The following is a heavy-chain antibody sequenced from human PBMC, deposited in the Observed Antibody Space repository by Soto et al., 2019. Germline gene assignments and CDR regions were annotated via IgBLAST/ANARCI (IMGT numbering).Heavy chain of an antibody. CDR1: GYTFTSYG. D-gene: IGHD6-6*01. J-gene: IGHJ4*02. V-gene: IGHV1-18*04. CDR3: AREGGYGSSFDY. Sequence: QVQLVQSGAEVKKPGASVKVSCKASGYTFTSYGISWVRQAPGQGLEWMGWISAYNGNTNYAQKFQGRITMTRDTSTSTVYMELSSLRSDDTAVYSCAREGGYGSSFDYWGQGTLVTVSS. CDR2: ISAYNGNT.